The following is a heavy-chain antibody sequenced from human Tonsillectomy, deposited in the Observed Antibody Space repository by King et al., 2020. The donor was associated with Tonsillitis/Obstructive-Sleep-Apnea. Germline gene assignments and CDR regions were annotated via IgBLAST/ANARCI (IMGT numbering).Heavy chain of an antibody. CDR2: ISGSGGST. Sequence: VQLVESGGGLVQPGGSLRLSCAASGFTFSSYAMSWVRQAPGKGLEWGSDISGSGGSTYYADSVKGRFTISRDNSKNTVYLEMSSPRAEDTAVYYCAKEGRVAGQSAWFDPWGQGTLVTVSS. V-gene: IGHV3-23*04. CDR1: GFTFSSYA. CDR3: AKEGRVAGQSAWFDP. D-gene: IGHD6-19*01. J-gene: IGHJ5*02.